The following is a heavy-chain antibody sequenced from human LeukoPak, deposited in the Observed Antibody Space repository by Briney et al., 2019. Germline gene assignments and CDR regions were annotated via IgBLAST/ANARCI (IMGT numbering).Heavy chain of an antibody. V-gene: IGHV1-18*01. CDR3: ARGGYCSSTTCSAADYYYYYMDV. Sequence: EASVTVSCKASGYTFTSYGISWVRQAPGQGLEWMGWISVYNGNTNYAQKFQGRVTMTTDTSTGTAYMELRSLRSDDTAVYYCARGGYCSSTTCSAADYYYYYMDVWGKGTTVTVSS. J-gene: IGHJ6*03. D-gene: IGHD2-2*01. CDR1: GYTFTSYG. CDR2: ISVYNGNT.